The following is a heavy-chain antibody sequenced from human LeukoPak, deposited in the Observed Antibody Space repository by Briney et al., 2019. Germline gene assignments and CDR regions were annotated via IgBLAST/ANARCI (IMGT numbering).Heavy chain of an antibody. CDR2: VNHSGST. CDR1: GFTFDDYG. J-gene: IGHJ5*02. D-gene: IGHD6-19*01. V-gene: IGHV4-34*01. Sequence: PGGSLRLSCAASGFTFDDYGMSWIRQPPGKGLEWIGEVNHSGSTNYNPSLKSRVTISVDMSKNQFSLKLSSVTAADTAVYYCASLQSNPWGQGTVVTVSS. CDR3: ASLQSNP.